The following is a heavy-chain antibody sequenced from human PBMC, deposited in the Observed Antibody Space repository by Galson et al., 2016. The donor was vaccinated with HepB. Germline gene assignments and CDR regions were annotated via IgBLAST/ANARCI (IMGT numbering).Heavy chain of an antibody. D-gene: IGHD6-19*01. CDR2: IRGSGTGT. V-gene: IGHV3-23*01. CDR3: AKISLGGYNSGWGGSFEI. CDR1: GFSISIYS. Sequence: SLRLSCAASGFSISIYSMNWVRRAPGKGLEWVSAIRGSGTGTSYTDSVKGRFTISRDNSKNTLYLQMNSLRAEGAAVYYCAKISLGGYNSGWGGSFEIWGRGTMVTVSS. J-gene: IGHJ3*02.